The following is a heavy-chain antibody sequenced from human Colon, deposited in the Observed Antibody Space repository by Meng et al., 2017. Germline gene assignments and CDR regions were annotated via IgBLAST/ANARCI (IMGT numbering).Heavy chain of an antibody. CDR1: GYTFTAYY. D-gene: IGHD6-13*01. J-gene: IGHJ4*02. V-gene: IGHV1-2*06. Sequence: QGQVVQAGAGVKKPWASVKVSCKASGYTFTAYYVHWVRQAPGQGLEWMGRINPNTGDTNYAQKFQGRVTMTRDTSISTAYMELSRLSSDDTAVYYCAREGNKGQQVEEFDYWGQGTLVTVSS. CDR2: INPNTGDT. CDR3: AREGNKGQQVEEFDY.